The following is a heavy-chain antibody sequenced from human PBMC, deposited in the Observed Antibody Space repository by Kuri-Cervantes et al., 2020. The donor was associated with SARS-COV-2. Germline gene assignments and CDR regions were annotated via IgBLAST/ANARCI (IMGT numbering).Heavy chain of an antibody. V-gene: IGHV3-21*01. D-gene: IGHD6-13*01. J-gene: IGHJ4*02. CDR3: ARDFEAAAGIYYFDY. CDR2: ISSSSSYI. CDR1: GFTFSSYS. Sequence: GESLKISCAASGFTFSSYSMNRVRQAPGKGLEWVSSISSSSSYIYYADSVKGRFTISRDNAKNSLYLQMNSLRAEDTAVYYCARDFEAAAGIYYFDYWGQGTLVTVSS.